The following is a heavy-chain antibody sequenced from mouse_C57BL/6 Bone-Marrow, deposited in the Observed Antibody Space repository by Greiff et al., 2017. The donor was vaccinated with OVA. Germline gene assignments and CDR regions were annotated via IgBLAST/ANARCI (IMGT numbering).Heavy chain of an antibody. CDR2: IDPANGNT. V-gene: IGHV14-3*01. CDR3: ARSLIYYYGSSDWYFDV. Sequence: VQLQQSVAELVRPGASVKLSCTASGFNIKNTYMHWVKQRPEQGLEWIGRIDPANGNTKYAPKFQGKATITADTSSNTAYLQLSSLTSEDTAIYYCARSLIYYYGSSDWYFDVWGTGTTVTVSS. J-gene: IGHJ1*03. CDR1: GFNIKNTY. D-gene: IGHD1-1*01.